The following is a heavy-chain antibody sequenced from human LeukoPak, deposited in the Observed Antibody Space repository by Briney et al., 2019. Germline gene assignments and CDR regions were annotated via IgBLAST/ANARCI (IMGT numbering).Heavy chain of an antibody. CDR3: AKPIWGAFPREMDV. Sequence: GGSLRLSCAASGFTFNNYGMSWVRQAPGKGLEWVSTTTGSGTTTYYADSVQGRFTISRDNSNNTLYLQMNGLRAEDTALYYCAKPIWGAFPREMDVWGKGTTVTISS. V-gene: IGHV3-23*01. CDR1: GFTFNNYG. CDR2: TTGSGTTT. J-gene: IGHJ6*04. D-gene: IGHD3-16*01.